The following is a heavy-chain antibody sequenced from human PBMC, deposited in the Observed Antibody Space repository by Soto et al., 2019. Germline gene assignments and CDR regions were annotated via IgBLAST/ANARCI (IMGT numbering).Heavy chain of an antibody. CDR1: GGSITSSEYY. Sequence: SETLSLTCTVSGGSITSSEYYWAWIRQPPGKGLQFVGTIYYSGSSYSNPSLKSRLSMSVDTSKNQFSLTMKSVTAADTGVYYCARHPLNWSDADSWGHGVLVTVSS. V-gene: IGHV4-39*01. D-gene: IGHD1-1*01. CDR3: ARHPLNWSDADS. CDR2: IYYSGSS. J-gene: IGHJ5*01.